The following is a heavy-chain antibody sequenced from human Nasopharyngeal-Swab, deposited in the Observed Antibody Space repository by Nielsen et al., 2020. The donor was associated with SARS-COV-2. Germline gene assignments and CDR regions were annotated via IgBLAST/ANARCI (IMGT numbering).Heavy chain of an antibody. D-gene: IGHD4-17*01. CDR2: IGTAGDT. Sequence: WGTLTLSCTVSGFTFSSYDMHWIRQAKGQGLEWVSSIGTAGDTYYPCYVTGRFTISRENAKTSLYLQMNSMRAGDTVVYYCARGGQANGAEGAGAFAMWGQATMVTVSS. J-gene: IGHJ3*02. CDR3: ARGGQANGAEGAGAFAM. CDR1: GFTFSSYD. V-gene: IGHV3-13*01.